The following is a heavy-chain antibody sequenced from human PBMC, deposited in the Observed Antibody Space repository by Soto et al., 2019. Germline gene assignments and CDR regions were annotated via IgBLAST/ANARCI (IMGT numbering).Heavy chain of an antibody. V-gene: IGHV1-46*01. Sequence: RASVKVSCKASGYTFTSYYMHWVRQAPGQGLEWMRIINPSGGSTSYAQKFQGRVTMTRDTSTSTVYMELSSLRSEDTAVYYCARDQLSNLGVLDPWGPGTMVTVYS. CDR1: GYTFTSYY. CDR2: INPSGGST. D-gene: IGHD2-2*01. J-gene: IGHJ5*02. CDR3: ARDQLSNLGVLDP.